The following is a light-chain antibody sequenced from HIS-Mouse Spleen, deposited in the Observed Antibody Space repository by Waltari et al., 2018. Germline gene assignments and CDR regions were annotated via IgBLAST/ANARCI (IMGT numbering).Light chain of an antibody. CDR1: SSDVGGYHY. V-gene: IGLV2-14*03. J-gene: IGLJ2*01. CDR3: SSYTSSSFNVV. Sequence: QSALTQPASVSGSPGQSITISCTGTSSDVGGYHYVSWYQQHPGKAPKLMIYDVSNRPSGVSNRFSGCKSGNTASLTISGLQAEDEADYYCSSYTSSSFNVVFGGGTKLTVL. CDR2: DVS.